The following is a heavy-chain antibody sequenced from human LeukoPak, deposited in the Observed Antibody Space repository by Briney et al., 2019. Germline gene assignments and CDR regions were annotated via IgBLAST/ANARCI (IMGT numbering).Heavy chain of an antibody. CDR3: AIGGTYGSGS. J-gene: IGHJ4*02. CDR1: GFTFANTW. D-gene: IGHD3-10*01. V-gene: IGHV3-74*01. CDR2: INNDGSTT. Sequence: GGSLRLSCAASGFTFANTWMHWVRQAPGKGLVWLSLINNDGSTTNYADSVKGRFTISRDNAKNTVYLQMNSLRAGDTAVYYCAIGGTYGSGSWGQGTLVTVSS.